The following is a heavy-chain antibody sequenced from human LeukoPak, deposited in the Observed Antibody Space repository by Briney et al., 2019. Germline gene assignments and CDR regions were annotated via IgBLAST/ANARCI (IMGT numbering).Heavy chain of an antibody. CDR3: ARGRRRYFDWFPNAFDI. CDR2: IYYSGST. CDR1: GGSISSYY. Sequence: SETLSLTCTVSGGSISSYYWSWIRQPPGKGLEWIGYIYYSGSTNYNPSLKSRVTISVDTSKNQFSLKLSSVTAADTAVYYCARGRRRYFDWFPNAFDIWGQGTMVTVSS. J-gene: IGHJ3*02. V-gene: IGHV4-59*08. D-gene: IGHD3-9*01.